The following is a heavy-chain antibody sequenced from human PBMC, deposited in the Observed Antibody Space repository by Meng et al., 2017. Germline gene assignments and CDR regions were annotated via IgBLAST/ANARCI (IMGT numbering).Heavy chain of an antibody. CDR1: GYTFTSYD. V-gene: IGHV1-8*01. J-gene: IGHJ4*02. CDR2: MNPNSGNT. CDR3: ASPGNWNDLGL. Sequence: VQSGAEVKTPGASVTVSCTASGYTFTSYDINWVRQATGQGLEWMGWMNPNSGNTGSAQKFQGRVTMTRNTSISTAYMELSSLRSEDTAVYYCASPGNWNDLGLWGQGTLVTVSS. D-gene: IGHD1-1*01.